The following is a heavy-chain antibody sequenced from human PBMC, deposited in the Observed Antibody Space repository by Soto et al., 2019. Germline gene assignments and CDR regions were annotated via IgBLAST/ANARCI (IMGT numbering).Heavy chain of an antibody. J-gene: IGHJ5*02. CDR1: GYTFTSYR. CDR2: ISAYNGNT. CDR3: ARDHPGPKGNWFDP. Sequence: ASVKVSCKASGYTFTSYRISWVRQAPGQGLERMGWISAYNGNTNYAQKLQGRVTMTTDTSTSTAYMELRSLRSDDTAVYYCARDHPGPKGNWFDPWGQGTLVTVSS. V-gene: IGHV1-18*01.